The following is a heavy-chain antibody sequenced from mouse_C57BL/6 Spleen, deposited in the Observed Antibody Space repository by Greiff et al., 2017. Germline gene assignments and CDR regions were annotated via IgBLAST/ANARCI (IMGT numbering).Heavy chain of an antibody. CDR1: GFTFSSYG. J-gene: IGHJ3*01. CDR2: ISSGGSYT. CDR3: ARPGDYAFAY. Sequence: DVMLVESGGDLVKPGGSLKLSCAASGFTFSSYGMSWVRQTPDKRLEWVATISSGGSYTYYPDSVKGRFTISRDNAKNTLYLQMSSLKSEDTAMYYCARPGDYAFAYWGQGTLVTVSA. V-gene: IGHV5-6*02. D-gene: IGHD2-4*01.